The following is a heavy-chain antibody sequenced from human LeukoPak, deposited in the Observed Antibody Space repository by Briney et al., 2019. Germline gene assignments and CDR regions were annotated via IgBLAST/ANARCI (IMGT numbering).Heavy chain of an antibody. CDR3: ARHRAYSSSSPFDY. V-gene: IGHV4-61*01. J-gene: IGHJ4*02. D-gene: IGHD6-6*01. CDR2: ISDSGGS. CDR1: GGSVSSGISY. Sequence: SETLSLTCSVSGGSVSSGISYWSWIRQPPGEGLEWIAYISDSGGSDYNPSLRGRVTISLDTSKNQFSLRLTSVTAADTAVYYCARHRAYSSSSPFDYWGQGTLVTVSS.